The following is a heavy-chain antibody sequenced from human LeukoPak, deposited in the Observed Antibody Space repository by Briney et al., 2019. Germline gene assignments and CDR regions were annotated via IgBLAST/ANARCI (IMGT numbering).Heavy chain of an antibody. CDR3: ARVFDSSGYSKTPYYGMGV. CDR1: GYTFTGYY. CDR2: INPNSGGT. D-gene: IGHD3-22*01. Sequence: ASVKVSCKASGYTFTGYYMHWVRQAPGQGLEWMGWINPNSGGTNYAQKFQGRVTMTRDTSISTAYMELSRLRSDDTAVYYCARVFDSSGYSKTPYYGMGVWGQGTTVTVSS. J-gene: IGHJ6*02. V-gene: IGHV1-2*02.